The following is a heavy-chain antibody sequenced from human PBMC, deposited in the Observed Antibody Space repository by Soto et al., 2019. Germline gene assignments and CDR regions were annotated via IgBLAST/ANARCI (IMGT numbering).Heavy chain of an antibody. Sequence: GASVKVSCKASGYTFTSYYMHWVRQAPGQGLEWMGIINPSGGSTSYAQKFQGRVTMTRGTSTSTVYMELSSLRSEDTAVYYCARDHSSWSPKVYYYGMDVWGQGTTVTVSS. V-gene: IGHV1-46*01. CDR1: GYTFTSYY. CDR3: ARDHSSWSPKVYYYGMDV. D-gene: IGHD6-13*01. CDR2: INPSGGST. J-gene: IGHJ6*02.